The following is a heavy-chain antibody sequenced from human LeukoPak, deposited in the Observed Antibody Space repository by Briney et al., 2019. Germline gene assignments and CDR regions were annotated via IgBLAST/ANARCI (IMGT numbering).Heavy chain of an antibody. J-gene: IGHJ4*02. Sequence: SETLSLTCTVSGGSISSSSYYWGWIRQPPGKGLEWIGSIYYSGSTYYNPSLKSRVTISVDTSKNQFSVKLSSVTAADTAVYYCASLPIPGYCSGGSCYSVMVLRDYWGQGTLVTVSS. V-gene: IGHV4-39*01. CDR3: ASLPIPGYCSGGSCYSVMVLRDY. D-gene: IGHD2-15*01. CDR2: IYYSGST. CDR1: GGSISSSSYY.